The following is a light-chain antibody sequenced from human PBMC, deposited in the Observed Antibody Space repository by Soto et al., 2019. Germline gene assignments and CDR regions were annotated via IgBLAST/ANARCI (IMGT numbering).Light chain of an antibody. Sequence: DIQMTQSPSSLSASVGDTVTITCQASQDITNHLNWYQQKPGKAPNLLIYDASHLEPGVPSRFSGSGSGTYFTLTISSLQPEDIATYYCQKYDDVPQFGPGTKVDF. J-gene: IGKJ3*01. V-gene: IGKV1-33*01. CDR3: QKYDDVPQ. CDR2: DAS. CDR1: QDITNH.